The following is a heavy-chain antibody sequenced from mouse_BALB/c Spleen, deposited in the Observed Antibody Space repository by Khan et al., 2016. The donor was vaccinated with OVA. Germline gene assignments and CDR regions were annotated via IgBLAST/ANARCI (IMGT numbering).Heavy chain of an antibody. CDR1: GFSLNNYS. CDR3: ARSGYDYGRGALFAY. J-gene: IGHJ3*01. Sequence: QVQLKESGPGLVQPSQSLSITCTVSGFSLNNYSVHWVRQSPGKGLEWLGVIWSAGSTDYNAAFISRLTISKDNSRSQVFFKMNSLQPNDTAIYXCARSGYDYGRGALFAYWGQGTLVTVSA. CDR2: IWSAGST. D-gene: IGHD2-4*01. V-gene: IGHV2-2*02.